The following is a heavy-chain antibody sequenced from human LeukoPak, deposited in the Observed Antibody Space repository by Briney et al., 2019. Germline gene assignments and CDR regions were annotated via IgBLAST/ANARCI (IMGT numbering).Heavy chain of an antibody. CDR2: ISSSSSSI. J-gene: IGHJ4*02. Sequence: GGSLRLSCAASGFTFSSYSMNWLRQAPGKGLEWVSFISSSSSSIDYAGSVKGRFTISRDNAKNSLVLQMNSVRVEDTAVYYCASFSDWPHYWGQGTLVTVYS. CDR1: GFTFSSYS. V-gene: IGHV3-21*01. D-gene: IGHD6-19*01. CDR3: ASFSDWPHY.